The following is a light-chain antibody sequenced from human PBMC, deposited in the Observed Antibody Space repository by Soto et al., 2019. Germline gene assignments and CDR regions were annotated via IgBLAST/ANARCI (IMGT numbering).Light chain of an antibody. CDR3: QQYSNWPPIT. CDR1: QVVTTN. J-gene: IGKJ5*01. CDR2: DAS. V-gene: IGKV3-15*01. Sequence: EIVMTQSPDTLSLSPGERATLSCRASQVVTTNLAWYQQKPGQAPRLLIYDASTRAAGIPARFSGTGSGTEFTLTISSLQFEDFAVYYCQQYSNWPPITFGQGTRLEIK.